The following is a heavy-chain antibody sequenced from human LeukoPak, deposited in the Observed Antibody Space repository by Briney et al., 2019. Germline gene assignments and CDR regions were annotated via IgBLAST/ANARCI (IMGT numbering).Heavy chain of an antibody. Sequence: GGSLRLSCAASGFTFSNAWMSWVRQAPGKGLEWVGRIKSKTDGGTTDYAAPVKGRFTISRDDSKNTLYLQMNSLKTEDTAVYYCTTPRRYCSSTSCYVGAVDIWGQGTMVTVSS. J-gene: IGHJ3*02. CDR2: IKSKTDGGTT. V-gene: IGHV3-15*01. CDR3: TTPRRYCSSTSCYVGAVDI. D-gene: IGHD2-2*01. CDR1: GFTFSNAW.